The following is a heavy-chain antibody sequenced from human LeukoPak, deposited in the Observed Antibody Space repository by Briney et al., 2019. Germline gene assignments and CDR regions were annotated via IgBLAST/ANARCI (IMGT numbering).Heavy chain of an antibody. CDR1: GFTFSSYW. CDR2: ISSSSSYI. CDR3: ARHGYCSSTSCYYYYGMDV. J-gene: IGHJ6*02. D-gene: IGHD2-2*03. V-gene: IGHV3-21*01. Sequence: GGSLRLSCAASGFTFSSYWMNWVRQAPGKGLEWVSSISSSSSYIYYADSVKGRFTISRDNAKNSLYLQMNSLRAEDTAVYYCARHGYCSSTSCYYYYGMDVWGQGTTVTVSS.